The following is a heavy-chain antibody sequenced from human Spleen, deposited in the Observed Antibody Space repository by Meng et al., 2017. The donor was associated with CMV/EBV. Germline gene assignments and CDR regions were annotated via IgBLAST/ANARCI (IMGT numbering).Heavy chain of an antibody. V-gene: IGHV4-59*01. D-gene: IGHD4-11*01. CDR1: GGSISSYY. CDR3: ARFATVTTTSLRGGYYYYYYGMDV. J-gene: IGHJ6*02. CDR2: IYYSGST. Sequence: SETLSLTCTVSGGSISSYYWSWIRQPPGKGLEWIGYIYYSGSTNYNPSLKSRVTISVDTSKNQFSLKLSSVTAADTAVYYCARFATVTTTSLRGGYYYYYYGMDVWGQGTMVTVSS.